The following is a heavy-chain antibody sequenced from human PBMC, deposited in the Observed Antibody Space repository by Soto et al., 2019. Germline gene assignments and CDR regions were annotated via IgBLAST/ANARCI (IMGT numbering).Heavy chain of an antibody. J-gene: IGHJ6*02. V-gene: IGHV3-30*18. CDR3: AKALSHSYGYTRSYFYGMDV. D-gene: IGHD5-18*01. CDR1: GFTFDNYD. Sequence: PGGALRLSCAASGFTFDNYDMHWVRQAPGKRLECVSGGSYDGSYKEYADCGKGRFIISRDERRDTVYVQMKSERTDDTAAYYYAKALSHSYGYTRSYFYGMDVWGPGPTVTVSS. CDR2: GSYDGSYK.